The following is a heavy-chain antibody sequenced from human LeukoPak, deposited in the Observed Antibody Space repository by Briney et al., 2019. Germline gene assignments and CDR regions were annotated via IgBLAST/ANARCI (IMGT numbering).Heavy chain of an antibody. V-gene: IGHV4-59*01. Sequence: SETLSLTCTVSGGSISSYYWSWIRQPPGKGLEWIGYIYYSGSTNYNPSLKSRVTISVDTSKNQFSLKLSSVTAADTAVYYCARAGYDFWSGYYENYYFDYWGQGTLVTVSS. CDR3: ARAGYDFWSGYYENYYFDY. CDR2: IYYSGST. J-gene: IGHJ4*02. CDR1: GGSISSYY. D-gene: IGHD3-3*01.